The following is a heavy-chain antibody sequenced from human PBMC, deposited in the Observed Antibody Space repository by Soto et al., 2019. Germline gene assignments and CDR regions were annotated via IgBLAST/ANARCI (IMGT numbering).Heavy chain of an antibody. D-gene: IGHD6-6*01. V-gene: IGHV4-59*08. CDR3: AYSSSTKAFDM. CDR1: GGSISSYY. Sequence: TSETLSLTCTVSGGSISSYYWSWIRQPPGKGLEWIGYIYYSGSTNYNPSLKSRVTISVDTSKNQFSLKLSSVTAADTAVYYCAYSSSTKAFDMWGQGTMVTVSS. J-gene: IGHJ3*02. CDR2: IYYSGST.